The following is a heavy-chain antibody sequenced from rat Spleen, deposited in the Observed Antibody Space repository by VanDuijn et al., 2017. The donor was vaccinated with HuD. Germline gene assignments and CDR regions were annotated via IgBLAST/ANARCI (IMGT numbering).Heavy chain of an antibody. Sequence: EVQLVESGGGLVQPGRSLKLSCVASGFTFNKFWMTWIRQAPGKGLEWVASIINTGGSTYYPDSVKGRFTISRDNAKSTLYLQMNSLRSEDTATYYCTREGAMMVVITPFAYWGQGTLVTVSS. J-gene: IGHJ3*01. CDR3: TREGAMMVVITPFAY. CDR2: IINTGGST. V-gene: IGHV5-31*01. D-gene: IGHD1-12*02. CDR1: GFTFNKFW.